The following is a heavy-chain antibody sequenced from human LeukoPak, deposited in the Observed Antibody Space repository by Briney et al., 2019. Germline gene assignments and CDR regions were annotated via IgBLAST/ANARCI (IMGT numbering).Heavy chain of an antibody. J-gene: IGHJ4*02. Sequence: PGGSLRLSCAASGFTFSNYGMNWVRQAPGKGLEWVSGITGSGGSIYYAESVKGRFAISRDNSKNTLYLQMNSLRTEDTAVYYCADRYCGGGCRDYWGQGTLVTVSS. CDR3: ADRYCGGGCRDY. D-gene: IGHD2-21*02. CDR1: GFTFSNYG. V-gene: IGHV3-23*01. CDR2: ITGSGGSI.